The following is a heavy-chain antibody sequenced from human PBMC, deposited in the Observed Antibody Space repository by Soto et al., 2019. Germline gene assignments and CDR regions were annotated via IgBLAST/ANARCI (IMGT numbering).Heavy chain of an antibody. CDR1: GLTFRSYW. CDR2: IKQDGSEK. J-gene: IGHJ6*02. Sequence: VGSLRLSCAASGLTFRSYWMHWVRQAPGKGLEWVANIKQDGSEKYYVDSVKGRFTISRDNAKNSLYLQMNSLRAEDTAVYYCARDPNIVATSRDVYYYYGMDVWGQGTTVTVSS. D-gene: IGHD5-12*01. V-gene: IGHV3-7*01. CDR3: ARDPNIVATSRDVYYYYGMDV.